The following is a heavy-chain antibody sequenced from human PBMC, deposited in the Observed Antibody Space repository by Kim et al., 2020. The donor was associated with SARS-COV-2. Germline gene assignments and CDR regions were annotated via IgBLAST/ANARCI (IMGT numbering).Heavy chain of an antibody. Sequence: GGSLRLSCAASGFTFSSYSMNWVRQAPGKGLEWVSSISSSSSYIYYADSVKGRFTISRDNAKNSLYLQMNSLRAEDTAVYYCARDLAPDYDILTGSFYGMDVWGQGTTVTVSS. J-gene: IGHJ6*02. CDR3: ARDLAPDYDILTGSFYGMDV. CDR1: GFTFSSYS. D-gene: IGHD3-9*01. V-gene: IGHV3-21*01. CDR2: ISSSSSYI.